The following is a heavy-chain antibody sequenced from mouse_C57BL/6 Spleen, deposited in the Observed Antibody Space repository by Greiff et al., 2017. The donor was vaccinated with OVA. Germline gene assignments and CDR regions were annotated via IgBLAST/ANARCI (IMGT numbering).Heavy chain of an antibody. D-gene: IGHD1-1*02. V-gene: IGHV1-81*01. CDR1: GYTFTSYG. Sequence: VQLVESGAELARPGASVKLSCKASGYTFTSYGISWVKQRTGQGLEWIGEIYPRSGNTYSNEKFKGKATLTADKSSSTAYMELRSLTSEDSAVYFCARGGDYYAMDYWGQGTSVTVSS. CDR2: IYPRSGNT. J-gene: IGHJ4*01. CDR3: ARGGDYYAMDY.